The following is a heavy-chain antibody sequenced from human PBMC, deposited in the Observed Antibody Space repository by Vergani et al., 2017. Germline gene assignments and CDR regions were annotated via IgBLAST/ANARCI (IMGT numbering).Heavy chain of an antibody. CDR1: GGTFSSYA. CDR3: AREDSNSGYMDV. J-gene: IGHJ6*03. CDR2: IIPILGIA. Sequence: QVQLVQSGAEVKKPGSSVTVSCKASGGTFSSYAISWVRQAPGQGLEWMGRIIPILGIANYAQKFQGRVTITPDKSTSTAYMELSSLRSEDTAVYYCAREDSNSGYMDVWGKGTTVTVSS. V-gene: IGHV1-69*04. D-gene: IGHD4-23*01.